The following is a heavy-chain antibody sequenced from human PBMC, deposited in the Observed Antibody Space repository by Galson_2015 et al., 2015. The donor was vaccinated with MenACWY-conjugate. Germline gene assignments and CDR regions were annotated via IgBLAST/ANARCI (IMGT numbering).Heavy chain of an antibody. CDR2: INPSGGAT. V-gene: IGHV1-46*01. Sequence: SVKVSCKASGYTLTNYYMHWVRQAPGQGLEWMGLINPSGGATSYAQKFWDRLTMTRDTSTGTVDMQLSSLRSEDTAVYYCAKSYSSGWSADHFDYWGQGTQVTVSS. CDR1: GYTLTNYY. J-gene: IGHJ4*02. D-gene: IGHD6-19*01. CDR3: AKSYSSGWSADHFDY.